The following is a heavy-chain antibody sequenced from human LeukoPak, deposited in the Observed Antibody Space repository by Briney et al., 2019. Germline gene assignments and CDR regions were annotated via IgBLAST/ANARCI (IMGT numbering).Heavy chain of an antibody. CDR1: GYSFTDYY. J-gene: IGHJ6*03. CDR2: MNPNSGNT. D-gene: IGHD2-2*02. Sequence: ASVKVSCKTSGYSFTDYYMHWVRQAPGQGLEWMGWMNPNSGNTGYVQKFQGRVTMTRNTSISTAYMELSSLRSEDTAVYYCARGYCSSTSCYSGGPYYMDVWGKGTTVTVSS. CDR3: ARGYCSSTSCYSGGPYYMDV. V-gene: IGHV1-8*02.